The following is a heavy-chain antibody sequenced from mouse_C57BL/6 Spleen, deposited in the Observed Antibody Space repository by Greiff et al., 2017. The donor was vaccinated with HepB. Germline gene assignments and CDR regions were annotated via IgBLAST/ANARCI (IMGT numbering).Heavy chain of an antibody. Sequence: QVQLQQPGAELVKPGASVKMSCKASGYTFTSYWITWVKPRPGQGLEWIGDIYPGSGSTNYNEKFKSKATLTVDTSSSTAYMQLSSLTSEDSAVYYCAREEYYQRGFAYWGQGTLVTVSA. CDR2: IYPGSGST. J-gene: IGHJ3*01. CDR1: GYTFTSYW. CDR3: AREEYYQRGFAY. D-gene: IGHD1-1*01. V-gene: IGHV1-55*01.